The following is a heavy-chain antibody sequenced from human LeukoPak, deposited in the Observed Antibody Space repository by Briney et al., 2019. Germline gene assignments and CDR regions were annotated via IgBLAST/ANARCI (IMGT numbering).Heavy chain of an antibody. CDR2: IRYDGSNK. CDR3: AKAPSSGYYLNAFDI. D-gene: IGHD3-22*01. V-gene: IGHV3-30*02. Sequence: GRPLRLSCAASGFTFSSYGMHWVRQAPGKGLEWVAFIRYDGSNKYYADSVKGRFTISRDNSKNTLYLQMNSLRAEDTAVYYCAKAPSSGYYLNAFDIWGQGTMVTVSS. CDR1: GFTFSSYG. J-gene: IGHJ3*02.